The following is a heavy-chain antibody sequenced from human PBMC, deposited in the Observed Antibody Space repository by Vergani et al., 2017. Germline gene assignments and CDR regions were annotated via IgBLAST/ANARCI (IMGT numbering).Heavy chain of an antibody. J-gene: IGHJ5*02. CDR3: ARDSWTSELRGVYWFDT. CDR1: GGSITSGSFY. V-gene: IGHV4-61*02. D-gene: IGHD3-10*01. Sequence: QVQLHESGPGLVKPSQTLSLTCPVSGGSITSGSFYWSWIRQPAGEGLEWIGRIHSSGTTNYNPSLKSRVTLSVDTSKNQLSLWMTPVTAARTAVYYCARDSWTSELRGVYWFDTWGQGTLVSVSS. CDR2: IHSSGTT.